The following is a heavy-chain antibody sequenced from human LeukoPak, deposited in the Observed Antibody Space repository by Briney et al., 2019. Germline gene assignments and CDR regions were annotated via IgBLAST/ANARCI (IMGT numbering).Heavy chain of an antibody. CDR2: IYPGDSDI. Sequence: GESLKISCKGSGYIFTDYWIAWVRQMPGKGLEWMGMIYPGDSDIRYSPSFQGQVTISADKSISTAYLQWSSLKASDTAIYYCARLRAAWYEGNAFDIWGQGTMVTVSS. CDR1: GYIFTDYW. CDR3: ARLRAAWYEGNAFDI. J-gene: IGHJ3*02. V-gene: IGHV5-51*01. D-gene: IGHD6-13*01.